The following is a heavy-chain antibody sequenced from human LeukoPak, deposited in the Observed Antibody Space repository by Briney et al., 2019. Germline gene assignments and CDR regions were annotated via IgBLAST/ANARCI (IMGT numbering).Heavy chain of an antibody. Sequence: ASVRVSCKTSGFTFKDYYIHWVRQAPGQGLEWMGWLNPYSGGTNYAQKFQGRVTLTRDTSITTASMDLSSLTSDDTALYYCARALTRYSTAWYGYWGQGTLVTVSS. V-gene: IGHV1-2*02. J-gene: IGHJ4*02. CDR2: LNPYSGGT. CDR3: ARALTRYSTAWYGY. D-gene: IGHD6-19*01. CDR1: GFTFKDYY.